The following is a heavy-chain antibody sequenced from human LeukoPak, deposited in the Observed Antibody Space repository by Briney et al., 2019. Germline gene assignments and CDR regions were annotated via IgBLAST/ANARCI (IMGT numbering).Heavy chain of an antibody. CDR3: ARDARQQLVNWFDP. Sequence: APVKVSCKASGGTFSSYAISWVRQAPGQGLEWMGGIIPIFGIANYAQKFQGRVTITADESTSTAYMELSSLRSEDTAVYYCARDARQQLVNWFDPWGQGTLVTVSS. CDR1: GGTFSSYA. CDR2: IIPIFGIA. V-gene: IGHV1-69*13. D-gene: IGHD6-13*01. J-gene: IGHJ5*02.